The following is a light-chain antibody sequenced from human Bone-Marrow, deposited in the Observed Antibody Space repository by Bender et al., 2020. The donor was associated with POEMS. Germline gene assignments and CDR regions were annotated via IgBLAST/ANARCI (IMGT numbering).Light chain of an antibody. V-gene: IGLV1-44*01. Sequence: QSVLTQPPSASGTPGQRVIISCSGSSSNIVTNPVNWYQHLPGTAPKVLIYNTNQRPSGVPDRFSGSVDRSSNSASLTISGLKSEDEADYYCQSSNAFIHRVFGGGTKLTVL. CDR3: QSSNAFIHRV. CDR1: SSNIVTNP. J-gene: IGLJ3*02. CDR2: NTN.